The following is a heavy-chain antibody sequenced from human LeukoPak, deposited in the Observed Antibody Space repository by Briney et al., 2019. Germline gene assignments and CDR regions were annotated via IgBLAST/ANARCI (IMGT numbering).Heavy chain of an antibody. V-gene: IGHV3-7*01. J-gene: IGHJ4*02. CDR3: ARFRAALVRHFDY. CDR2: IKQDGSEK. Sequence: GSLRLSCAASGFTFSSYWMSWVRQAPGKGLEWVANIKQDGSEKYYVDSVKGRFTISRDNAENSLYLQMNSLRAEDTAVYYCARFRAALVRHFDYWGRGTLVTVSS. D-gene: IGHD3-16*02. CDR1: GFTFSSYW.